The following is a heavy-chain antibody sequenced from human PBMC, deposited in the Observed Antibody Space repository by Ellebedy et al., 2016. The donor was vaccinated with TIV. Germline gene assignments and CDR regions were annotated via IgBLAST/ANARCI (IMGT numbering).Heavy chain of an antibody. V-gene: IGHV3-15*01. CDR2: IKSKTDGGTT. CDR3: TTDPGIHCGGDCYLSY. Sequence: GGSLRLSXAASGFTFSNAWMSWVRQAPGKGLEWVGRIKSKTDGGTTDYAAPVKGRFTISRDDSKNTLYLQMNSLKTEDTAVYYCTTDPGIHCGGDCYLSYWGQGTLVTVSS. D-gene: IGHD2-21*02. J-gene: IGHJ4*02. CDR1: GFTFSNAW.